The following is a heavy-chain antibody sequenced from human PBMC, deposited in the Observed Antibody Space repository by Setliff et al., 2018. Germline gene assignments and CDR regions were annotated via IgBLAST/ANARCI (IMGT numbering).Heavy chain of an antibody. D-gene: IGHD3-10*01. V-gene: IGHV4-4*07. CDR1: GGSINNYY. CDR2: VYSNVGT. Sequence: PSETLSLTCTVSGGSINNYYWSWIRQPAGKGLEWIGRVYSNVGTNFNPSLKSRVTISLDTSKNQFSLKLSSVTAADTAVYYCARHATYYYGSGNLPFDSWGQGTLVTVSS. CDR3: ARHATYYYGSGNLPFDS. J-gene: IGHJ4*02.